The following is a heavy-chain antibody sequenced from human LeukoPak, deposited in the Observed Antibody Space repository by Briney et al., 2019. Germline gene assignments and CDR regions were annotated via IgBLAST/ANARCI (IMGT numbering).Heavy chain of an antibody. D-gene: IGHD3-10*01. V-gene: IGHV3-53*01. CDR1: GFTVSNKY. CDR2: IYSDGRT. CDR3: AKPRDYYGPFAY. Sequence: GGSLRLSCAASGFTVSNKYMTWVRQAPGKGQEWVSLIYSDGRTYYADSVKGRFTISRDNSKNTLYLQMNSLRAEDTAVYYCAKPRDYYGPFAYWGQGTLVTVSS. J-gene: IGHJ4*02.